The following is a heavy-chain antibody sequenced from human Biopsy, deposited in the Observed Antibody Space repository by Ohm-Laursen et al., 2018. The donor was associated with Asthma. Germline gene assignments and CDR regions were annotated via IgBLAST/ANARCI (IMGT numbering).Heavy chain of an antibody. J-gene: IGHJ6*02. V-gene: IGHV4-39*01. CDR2: IYYSGTT. Sequence: TLSLTCSLSSGSGGYMRRGNYYWGWIRQPPGKGLEWIGSIYYSGTTYYNPSLGSRVTVSADTSKIQFSLKLTSVTAADTAVYYCVRGSSSWHHGPFHYYYGLDVWGQGTTATVSS. CDR3: VRGSSSWHHGPFHYYYGLDV. D-gene: IGHD6-13*01. CDR1: SGSGGYMRRGNYY.